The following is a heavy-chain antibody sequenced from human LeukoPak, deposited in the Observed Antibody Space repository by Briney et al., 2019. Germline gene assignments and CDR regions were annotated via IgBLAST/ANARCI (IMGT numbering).Heavy chain of an antibody. D-gene: IGHD3-22*01. CDR3: ARDVFHGWVIGGYNWFDP. Sequence: PGGSLRLSCAASGFTFSSYWMSWVRQAPGKVLEWVANIKQDGSEKYYVDSVKGRFTISRDNAKNSLYLQMNSLRAEDTAVYYCARDVFHGWVIGGYNWFDPWGQGTLVTVSS. CDR2: IKQDGSEK. V-gene: IGHV3-7*01. J-gene: IGHJ5*02. CDR1: GFTFSSYW.